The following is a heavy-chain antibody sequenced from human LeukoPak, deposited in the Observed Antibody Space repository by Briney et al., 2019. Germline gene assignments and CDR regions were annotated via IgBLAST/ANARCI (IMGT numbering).Heavy chain of an antibody. V-gene: IGHV3-48*03. D-gene: IGHD1-26*01. Sequence: GGSLRLSCAASGFTFNTYEMNWIRQAPGKGLEWLSCISTSGSTIYYAGSVKGRFTISRDNAKNSLYLQMSSLRAEDTALYYCARDRSYGAFASWGQGTLVTVSS. CDR2: ISTSGSTI. J-gene: IGHJ4*02. CDR1: GFTFNTYE. CDR3: ARDRSYGAFAS.